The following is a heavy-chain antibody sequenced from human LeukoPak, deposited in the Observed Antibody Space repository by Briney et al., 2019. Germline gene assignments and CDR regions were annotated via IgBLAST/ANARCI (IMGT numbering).Heavy chain of an antibody. D-gene: IGHD5-18*01. CDR3: ARGVGRRAAMVYFDY. V-gene: IGHV4-39*07. J-gene: IGHJ4*02. CDR1: GGSISSSSYY. Sequence: SETLSLTCTVSGGSISSSSYYWGWIRQPPGKGLEWIGSIYYSGSTYYNPSLKSRVTISVDTSKNQFSLKLSSVTAADTAVYYCARGVGRRAAMVYFDYWGQGTLVTVSS. CDR2: IYYSGST.